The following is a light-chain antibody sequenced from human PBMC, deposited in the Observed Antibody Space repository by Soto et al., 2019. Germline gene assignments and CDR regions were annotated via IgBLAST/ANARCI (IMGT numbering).Light chain of an antibody. Sequence: EIVMTQSQATLSVPPGERATLSCRASQSVSSYLAWYQQKPGQAPRLLIYGASTRATDIPARFSGSGSGAEFTLTISSLQSEDFALYYCQQYNNWPLTFGGGTKVDIK. V-gene: IGKV3-15*01. J-gene: IGKJ4*01. CDR2: GAS. CDR1: QSVSSY. CDR3: QQYNNWPLT.